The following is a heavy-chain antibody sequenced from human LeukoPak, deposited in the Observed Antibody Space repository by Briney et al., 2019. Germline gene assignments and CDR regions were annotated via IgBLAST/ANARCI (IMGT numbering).Heavy chain of an antibody. V-gene: IGHV3-66*01. CDR2: IYSGSTT. CDR1: WFPVGSTH. J-gene: IGHJ2*01. D-gene: IGHD5-24*01. CDR3: ASPSAEMTAINGWYFDV. Sequence: GSLRLSCAAAWFPVGSTHMKWVRQAPGKGLGWVSVIYSGSTTYYADSVKGRFTISRDYSENTLYLQMNNLRAEDTAVYYCASPSAEMTAINGWYFDVWGRGTLVTVSS.